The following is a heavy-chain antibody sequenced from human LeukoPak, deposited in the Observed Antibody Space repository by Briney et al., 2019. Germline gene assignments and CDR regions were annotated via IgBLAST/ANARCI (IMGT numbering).Heavy chain of an antibody. CDR2: INAGNGNT. CDR3: ARASEYSSSLDY. D-gene: IGHD6-6*01. Sequence: GASVKVSCRASGYTFTSYAMHWVRQAPGQRLEWMGWINAGNGNTKYSQKFQGRVTITRDTSASTAYMELSSLRSEDTAVYYCARASEYSSSLDYWGQGTLVTVSS. V-gene: IGHV1-3*01. J-gene: IGHJ4*02. CDR1: GYTFTSYA.